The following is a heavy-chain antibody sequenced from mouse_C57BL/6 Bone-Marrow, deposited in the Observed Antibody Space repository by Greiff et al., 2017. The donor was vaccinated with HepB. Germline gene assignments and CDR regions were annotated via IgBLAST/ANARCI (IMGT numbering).Heavy chain of an antibody. J-gene: IGHJ3*01. V-gene: IGHV1-82*01. D-gene: IGHD3-1*01. Sequence: VQLQESGPELVKPGASVKISCKASGYAFSSSWMNWVKQRPGKGLEWIGRIYPGDGDTNYNGKFKGKATLTADKSSRTAYMQLSSLTSEDSAVYFCARSGAYWGQGTLVTVSA. CDR1: GYAFSSSW. CDR2: IYPGDGDT. CDR3: ARSGAY.